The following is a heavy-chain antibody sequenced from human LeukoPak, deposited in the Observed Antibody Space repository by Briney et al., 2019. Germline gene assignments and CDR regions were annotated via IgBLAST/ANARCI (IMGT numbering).Heavy chain of an antibody. J-gene: IGHJ4*02. D-gene: IGHD6-19*01. CDR1: GFTFSDYY. CDR3: AKDSRYSSGWKYYFDC. Sequence: PGGSLRLSCAASGFTFSDYYMTWIRQAPGKGLEWVSDISSSGSTIYYADSIKGRFTISRDNAKNSVFLQMNSLRAEDTAVYYCAKDSRYSSGWKYYFDCWGQGTLVTVSS. V-gene: IGHV3-11*01. CDR2: ISSSGSTI.